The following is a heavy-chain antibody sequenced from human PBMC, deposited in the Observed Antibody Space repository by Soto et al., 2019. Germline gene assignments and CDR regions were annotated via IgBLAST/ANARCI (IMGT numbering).Heavy chain of an antibody. V-gene: IGHV1-18*01. CDR1: GYTFTSYG. CDR2: ISAYNGNT. D-gene: IGHD3-10*01. J-gene: IGHJ5*02. Sequence: QVQLVQSGAEVKKPGASVKVSCKASGYTFTSYGISWVRQAPGQGLEWMGWISAYNGNTNYAQKLQGRVTMTTDTSTSTAEMELRSLRSDDTAVYYCARILDYYGSGSYYQLFDPWGQGTLVTVSS. CDR3: ARILDYYGSGSYYQLFDP.